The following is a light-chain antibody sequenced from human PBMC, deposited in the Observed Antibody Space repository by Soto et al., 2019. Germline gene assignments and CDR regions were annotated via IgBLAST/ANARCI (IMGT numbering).Light chain of an antibody. J-gene: IGKJ5*01. CDR2: GAS. CDR1: QSVSSSY. V-gene: IGKV3-20*01. CDR3: QQYRRLPFT. Sequence: EIVLTQSPGTLSLSPGERATLSCRASQSVSSSYLAWYQQKPGQAPRLLIYGASSRATGIPDRFSGSGSGAAFTLTLSRLDPEDFAVYYRQQYRRLPFTFGQGTRLENK.